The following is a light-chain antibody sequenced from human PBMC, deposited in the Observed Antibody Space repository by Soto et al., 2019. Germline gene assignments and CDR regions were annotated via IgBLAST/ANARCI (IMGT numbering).Light chain of an antibody. CDR2: EVS. CDR3: SSYTSSSKGV. J-gene: IGLJ2*01. Sequence: QSALTRPASVSGSPGQSITISCTGTSSDVGGYNYVSWYQQHPGKAPKLMIYEVSNRPSGVSNRFTGSKSGNTASLTISGLQAEDEADYYCSSYTSSSKGVFGGGTKLTVL. CDR1: SSDVGGYNY. V-gene: IGLV2-14*01.